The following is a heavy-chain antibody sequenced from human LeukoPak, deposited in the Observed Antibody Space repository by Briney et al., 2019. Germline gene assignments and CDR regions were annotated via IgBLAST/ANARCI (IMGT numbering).Heavy chain of an antibody. V-gene: IGHV3-48*02. D-gene: IGHD2-21*01. CDR3: ARSNSFDY. CDR2: ISSSISTT. J-gene: IGHJ4*02. Sequence: PGGSLRLSCAASGFTLSSYSMNWVRQAPGKGLEWVSYISSSISTTDYTDSVRGRFTISRDNAENSLYLQMNSLRDEDTAVYYCARSNSFDYWGQGTLVTVSS. CDR1: GFTLSSYS.